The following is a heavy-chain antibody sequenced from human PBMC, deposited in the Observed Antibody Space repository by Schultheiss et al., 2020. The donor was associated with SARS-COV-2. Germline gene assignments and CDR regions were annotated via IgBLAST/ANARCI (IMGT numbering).Heavy chain of an antibody. CDR2: ISASGGDT. V-gene: IGHV3-23*01. CDR3: AKSPQSGLMEYFDY. Sequence: GGSLRLSCAASGFTFSSYAMNWVRQAPGKGLEWVSGISASGGDTYYADSVKGRFTISRDNSKNTLSLQMNSLRAEDTALYYCAKSPQSGLMEYFDYWGRGTLVTVSS. J-gene: IGHJ4*02. CDR1: GFTFSSYA. D-gene: IGHD3-22*01.